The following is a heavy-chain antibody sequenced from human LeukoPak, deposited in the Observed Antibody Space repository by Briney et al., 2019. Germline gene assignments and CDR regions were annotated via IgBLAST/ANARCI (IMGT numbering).Heavy chain of an antibody. D-gene: IGHD4-23*01. CDR1: GFTFSSYG. CDR3: ARDYGGSSPFNY. V-gene: IGHV3-23*01. Sequence: GGTLRLSCAASGFTFSSYGMSWVRQAPGKGLEWVSTISGSGRSTYYADSVKGRFTISRDNAKNSLYLHMNSLRAEDTAVYYCARDYGGSSPFNYWGQGTLVTVSS. J-gene: IGHJ4*02. CDR2: ISGSGRST.